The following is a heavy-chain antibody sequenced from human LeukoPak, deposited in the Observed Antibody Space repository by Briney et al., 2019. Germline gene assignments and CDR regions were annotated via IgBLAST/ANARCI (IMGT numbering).Heavy chain of an antibody. CDR1: GFTFSSSD. CDR3: ARGTQSPVSGYFDF. Sequence: GGSLRLSCAASGFTFSSSDINWVRQAPGKGLEWVSYISSSGNTIYYADSVKGRFTISRDNAKNSLYLQMNSLRAEDTAVYHCARGTQSPVSGYFDFWGQGTLVTISS. V-gene: IGHV3-48*03. D-gene: IGHD3-10*01. CDR2: ISSSGNTI. J-gene: IGHJ4*02.